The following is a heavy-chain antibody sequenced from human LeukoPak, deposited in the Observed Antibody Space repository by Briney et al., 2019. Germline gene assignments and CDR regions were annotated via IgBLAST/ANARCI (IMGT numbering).Heavy chain of an antibody. J-gene: IGHJ6*03. D-gene: IGHD6-6*01. Sequence: SETLPLTCTVSGGSISPYYWSWIRQSPGKGLEWIGYIYHSGKTYYNPSLKSRITISVDTSKNQFSLKVTSVTAADTAVYYCARDWGVTGRPGYMDVWGKGTTVTVSS. CDR2: IYHSGKT. CDR1: GGSISPYY. V-gene: IGHV4-59*01. CDR3: ARDWGVTGRPGYMDV.